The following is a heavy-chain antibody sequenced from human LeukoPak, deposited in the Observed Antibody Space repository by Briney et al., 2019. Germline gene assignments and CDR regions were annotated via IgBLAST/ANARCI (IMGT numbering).Heavy chain of an antibody. J-gene: IGHJ6*02. D-gene: IGHD6-13*01. V-gene: IGHV3-53*01. CDR1: GFNFNTYT. CDR3: AREPRSSWYYYYYGMDV. CDR2: IYSGGST. Sequence: GGSLRLSCAASGFNFNTYTMNWVRQAPGKGLEWVSVIYSGGSTYYADSVKGRFTISRGNSKNTLYLQMNSLRAEDTAVYYCAREPRSSWYYYYYGMDVWGQGTTVTVSS.